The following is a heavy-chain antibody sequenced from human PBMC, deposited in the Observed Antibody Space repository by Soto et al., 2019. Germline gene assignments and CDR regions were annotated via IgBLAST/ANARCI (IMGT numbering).Heavy chain of an antibody. CDR3: ARANSDYELDY. V-gene: IGHV3-20*04. CDR1: RFTFHDYG. CDR2: ISWDGVST. Sequence: EVQLVESGGGVVRPGGSLRLSCAASRFTFHDYGMNWVRQAPGKGLEWDSGISWDGVSTGYADSVRVRFTITRDKAKKSLYFQMNYLTPEDTALYYCARANSDYELDYWGQGTLINVSS. D-gene: IGHD5-12*01. J-gene: IGHJ4*02.